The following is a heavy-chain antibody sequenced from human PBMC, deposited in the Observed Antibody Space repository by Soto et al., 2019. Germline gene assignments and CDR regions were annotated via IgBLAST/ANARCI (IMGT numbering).Heavy chain of an antibody. CDR3: TTDSYNSVREVRFDY. CDR2: IRTKALGGTT. V-gene: IGHV3-49*03. Sequence: PGGSLRLSCTASGFTFGDYAMSWFRQAPGKGLEWVGLIRTKALGGTTDFATSVRGRFAITRDDSRNMAYMQMNSLNTEDTAVYYCTTDSYNSVREVRFDYWGHGTLVTVSS. CDR1: GFTFGDYA. D-gene: IGHD1-26*01. J-gene: IGHJ4*01.